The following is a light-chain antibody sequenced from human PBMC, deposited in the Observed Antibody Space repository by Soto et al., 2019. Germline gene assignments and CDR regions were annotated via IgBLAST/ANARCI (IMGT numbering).Light chain of an antibody. Sequence: EIVLTQSPASLSLSPGERATLSCRASQSVSSYLAWYQQKPGQAPRLLIYDASNRAAGIPARFSGSGSGTDFTLTISSLEPEDFAVYYCQQRNNWPRLTFGGGTKVEIK. CDR2: DAS. CDR1: QSVSSY. J-gene: IGKJ4*01. CDR3: QQRNNWPRLT. V-gene: IGKV3-11*01.